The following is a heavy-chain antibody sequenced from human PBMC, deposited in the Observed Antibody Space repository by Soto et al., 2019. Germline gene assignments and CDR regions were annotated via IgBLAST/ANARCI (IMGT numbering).Heavy chain of an antibody. CDR3: ARGRYSGLYYFDY. J-gene: IGHJ4*02. D-gene: IGHD3-3*01. CDR1: GFSFSNYD. CDR2: ISTAGNT. V-gene: IGHV3-13*01. Sequence: EVQLVGSGGDLVQPGGSLSFSCAASGFSFSNYDMHWVRQASGKGLEWVSTISTAGNTYSPGSVKGRFTISRENAKNSLYLQMNSLRVDDTAVYYCARGRYSGLYYFDYWGQGTLVTVSS.